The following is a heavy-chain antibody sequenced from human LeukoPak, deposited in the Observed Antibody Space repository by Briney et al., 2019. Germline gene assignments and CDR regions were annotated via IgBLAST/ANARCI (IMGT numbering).Heavy chain of an antibody. CDR1: GCTFSSYW. CDR2: IKQDGSEK. CDR3: ARRQCSSISCYYAFDI. Sequence: GRSLRLSCAASGCTFSSYWMRWVRQAPGKGLEWVANIKQDGSEKYYVDSLKGRFTISRDNAKNSLYLQMNSLGAEDTAVYYCARRQCSSISCYYAFDIWGQGTMVTVSS. J-gene: IGHJ3*02. V-gene: IGHV3-7*01. D-gene: IGHD2-2*01.